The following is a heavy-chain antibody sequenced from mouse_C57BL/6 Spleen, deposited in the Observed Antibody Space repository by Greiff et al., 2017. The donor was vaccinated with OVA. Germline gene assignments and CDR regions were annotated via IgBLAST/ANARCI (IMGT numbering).Heavy chain of an antibody. CDR2: IYPGDGDT. D-gene: IGHD3-3*01. J-gene: IGHJ2*01. Sequence: VQLQQSGAELVKPGASVKISCKASGYAFSSYWMNWVKQRPGKGLEWIGQIYPGDGDTNYNGKFKGKATLTADKSSSTAYMQLSSLTSEDSAVYFCARQGHGGPFDYWGQGTTLTVSS. V-gene: IGHV1-80*01. CDR1: GYAFSSYW. CDR3: ARQGHGGPFDY.